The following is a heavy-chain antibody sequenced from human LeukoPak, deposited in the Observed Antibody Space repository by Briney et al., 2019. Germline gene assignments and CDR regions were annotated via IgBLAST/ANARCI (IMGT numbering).Heavy chain of an antibody. Sequence: GGSLRLPCAASGFTFSSYGMHWVRQAPGKGLEWVAFIRYDGSNKYYADSVKGRFTISRDNSKNTLYLQMNSLRAEDTAVYYCANFYDYSNYDYYYYYMDVWGKGTTVTVSS. J-gene: IGHJ6*03. CDR1: GFTFSSYG. D-gene: IGHD4-11*01. CDR2: IRYDGSNK. V-gene: IGHV3-30*02. CDR3: ANFYDYSNYDYYYYYMDV.